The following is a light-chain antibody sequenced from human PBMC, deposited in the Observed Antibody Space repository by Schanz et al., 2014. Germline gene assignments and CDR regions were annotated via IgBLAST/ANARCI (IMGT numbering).Light chain of an antibody. CDR1: QSVASN. CDR2: AAS. Sequence: EIVMTQSPSTLSVGPGERATLSGSASQSVASNLAWYQQKPGQAPRLPIYAASTRATGIPARFSGSGSGPDFTLTISSLEPEDFAVYYCQQRSNWPPLFTFGPGTKVDIK. V-gene: IGKV3-11*01. CDR3: QQRSNWPPLFT. J-gene: IGKJ3*01.